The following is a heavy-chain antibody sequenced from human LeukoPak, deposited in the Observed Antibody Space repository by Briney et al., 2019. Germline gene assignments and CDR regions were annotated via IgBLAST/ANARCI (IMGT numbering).Heavy chain of an antibody. CDR1: GASISGGDYY. Sequence: SQTLSLTCTVSGASISGGDYYWSWIRQPPGKGLEWFAYIYYSGSTYYNPSLKSRVTISVDTSKNQFSLMLSSVTAADTAVYYCARGARKLGDYAAFDIWGQGTMVTVSS. D-gene: IGHD4-17*01. CDR3: ARGARKLGDYAAFDI. J-gene: IGHJ3*02. CDR2: IYYSGST. V-gene: IGHV4-30-4*01.